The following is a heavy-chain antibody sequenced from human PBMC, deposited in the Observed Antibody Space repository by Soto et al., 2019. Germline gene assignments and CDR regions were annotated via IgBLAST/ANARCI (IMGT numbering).Heavy chain of an antibody. J-gene: IGHJ6*02. D-gene: IGHD5-18*01. V-gene: IGHV3-30-3*01. CDR2: ISYDGSNK. CDR3: ARGTAMDYYYYYGMDV. CDR1: GFTFSSYA. Sequence: QVQLVESGGGVVQPGRSLRLSCAASGFTFSSYAMHWVRQAPGKGLEWVAVISYDGSNKYYADSVKGRFTISRDNSKNTRDLQMNSLRAEDTAVYYCARGTAMDYYYYYGMDVWGQGTTVTVSS.